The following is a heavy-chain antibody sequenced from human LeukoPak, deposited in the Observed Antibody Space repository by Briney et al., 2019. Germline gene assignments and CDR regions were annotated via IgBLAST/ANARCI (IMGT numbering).Heavy chain of an antibody. V-gene: IGHV3-21*01. CDR3: AGIY. J-gene: IGHJ4*02. CDR2: ISSSGSNI. CDR1: AFTVSRFN. Sequence: GGSLRLSCAASAFTVSRFNMNCVRQAPGKGLEWVSSISSSGSNILYADCVRRAFTISRDNAKNSLYLQVNSLRAEDSAIYYCAGIYWGQGTLVTVSS.